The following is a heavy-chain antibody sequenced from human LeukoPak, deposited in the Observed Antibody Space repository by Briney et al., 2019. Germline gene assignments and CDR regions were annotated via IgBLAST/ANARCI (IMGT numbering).Heavy chain of an antibody. Sequence: ASVKVSCKASGGTFSSYAISGVRQAPGQGLEWMGWMNPNSGNTGYAQKFQGRVTMTRNTSISTAYMELSSLRSEDTAVYYCAIYDTSGYPYWGQGTLVTVSS. CDR2: MNPNSGNT. D-gene: IGHD3-22*01. J-gene: IGHJ4*02. CDR1: GGTFSSYA. CDR3: AIYDTSGYPY. V-gene: IGHV1-8*02.